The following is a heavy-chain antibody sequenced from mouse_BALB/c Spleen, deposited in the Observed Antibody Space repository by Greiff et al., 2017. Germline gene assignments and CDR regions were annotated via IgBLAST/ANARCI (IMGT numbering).Heavy chain of an antibody. CDR1: GYTFTSYD. CDR3: ARWGDPYAMDY. J-gene: IGHJ4*01. V-gene: IGHV1S56*01. D-gene: IGHD3-3*01. CDR2: IYPGDGST. Sequence: QVQLQQPGAELVKPGASVKLSCKASGYTFTSYDINWVKQRPGQGLEWIGWIYPGDGSTKYNEKFKGKATLTADKSSSTAYMQLSSLTSENSAVYFCARWGDPYAMDYWGQGTSVTVSS.